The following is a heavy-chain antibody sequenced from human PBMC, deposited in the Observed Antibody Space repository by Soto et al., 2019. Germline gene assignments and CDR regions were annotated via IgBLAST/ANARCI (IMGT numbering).Heavy chain of an antibody. CDR1: GGTFSSYA. Sequence: SVKVSCKASGGTFSSYAISWVRQAPGQGLEWMGGIIPIFGTANYAQKFQGRVTITADESTSTAYMELSSLRSEDTAVYYCARGYQLLSRIDYWGQGTLVTVSS. D-gene: IGHD2-2*01. CDR3: ARGYQLLSRIDY. J-gene: IGHJ4*02. CDR2: IIPIFGTA. V-gene: IGHV1-69*13.